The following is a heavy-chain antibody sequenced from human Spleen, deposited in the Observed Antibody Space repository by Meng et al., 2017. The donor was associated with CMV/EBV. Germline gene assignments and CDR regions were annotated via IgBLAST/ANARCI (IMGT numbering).Heavy chain of an antibody. CDR2: ILGTGAT. CDR3: ARGDSSTTWLVFDY. D-gene: IGHD6-13*01. J-gene: IGHJ4*02. V-gene: IGHV3-23*01. Sequence: ASGFTFNNYAMTWVRQAPGKGLEWVSTILGTGATYYADYVKGRFTISRDDSRNTLFLQMNSLRDEDTAVFYCARGDSSTTWLVFDYWGLGTLVTVSS. CDR1: GFTFNNYA.